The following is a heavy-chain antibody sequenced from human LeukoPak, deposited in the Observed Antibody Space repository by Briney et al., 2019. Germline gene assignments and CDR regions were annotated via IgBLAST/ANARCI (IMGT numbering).Heavy chain of an antibody. CDR3: AREDYYDSSGYRGMPFDI. CDR1: GGSISSYY. Sequence: SETLSLTCTVSGGSISSYYWSWIRQPPGEGLEWIGYIYYSGSTNYNPSLKSRVTISVDTSKNQFSLKLSSVTAADTAVYYCAREDYYDSSGYRGMPFDIWGQGTMVTVSS. J-gene: IGHJ3*02. V-gene: IGHV4-59*12. CDR2: IYYSGST. D-gene: IGHD3-22*01.